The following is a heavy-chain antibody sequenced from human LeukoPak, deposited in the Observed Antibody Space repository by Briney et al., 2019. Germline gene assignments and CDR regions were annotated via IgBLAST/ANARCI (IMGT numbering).Heavy chain of an antibody. CDR3: ARAAEGGSYLNWFDP. Sequence: SETLSLTCTVSGGSISSGGYYWSWIRQPPGKGLEWIGYIYHSGSTYYNPPLKSRVTISVDRSKNQFSLKLSSVTAADTAVYYCARAAEGGSYLNWFDPWGQGTLVTVSS. CDR2: IYHSGST. D-gene: IGHD1-26*01. J-gene: IGHJ5*02. CDR1: GGSISSGGYY. V-gene: IGHV4-30-2*01.